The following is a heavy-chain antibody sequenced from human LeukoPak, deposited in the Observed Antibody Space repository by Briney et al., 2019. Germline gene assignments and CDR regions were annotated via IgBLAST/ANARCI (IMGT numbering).Heavy chain of an antibody. Sequence: SETLSLTCTVSGGSISSGGYYWSWIRQPPGKGLEWIGYIYHSGSTYYNPSLKSRVTISVDRSKNQFSLKLSSVTAADTAVYYCAAGSSSFDYWGQGTLVTVSS. D-gene: IGHD6-6*01. V-gene: IGHV4-30-2*01. J-gene: IGHJ4*02. CDR2: IYHSGST. CDR1: GGSISSGGYY. CDR3: AAGSSSFDY.